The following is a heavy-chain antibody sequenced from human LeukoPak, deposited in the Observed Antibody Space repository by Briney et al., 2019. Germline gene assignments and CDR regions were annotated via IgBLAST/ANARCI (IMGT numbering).Heavy chain of an antibody. CDR3: ARESGYYYDTRYFDY. V-gene: IGHV4-4*02. CDR2: IYHSGST. D-gene: IGHD3-22*01. CDR1: GXSISSSNW. J-gene: IGHJ4*02. Sequence: SETLSLTCAVSGXSISSSNWWSWVRQPPGKGLAWIGEIYHSGSTNYNPSLKSRVTISVDKSKNQFSLKLSSVTAADTAVYYCARESGYYYDTRYFDYWGQGTLVTVSS.